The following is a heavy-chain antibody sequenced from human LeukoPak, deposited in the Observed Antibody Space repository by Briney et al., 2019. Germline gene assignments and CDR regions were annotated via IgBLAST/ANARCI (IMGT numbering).Heavy chain of an antibody. Sequence: GGSLRLSCAASGFTFSRYAMHWVRQAPGKGLEYVSTISSNGGSTYYANSVKGRFTISRDNSKNTLYLQMGSLRDEDMAVYYCAGALTFYYSDAFDIWGQGTMVTVSS. CDR2: ISSNGGST. CDR3: AGALTFYYSDAFDI. V-gene: IGHV3-64*01. CDR1: GFTFSRYA. D-gene: IGHD3-22*01. J-gene: IGHJ3*02.